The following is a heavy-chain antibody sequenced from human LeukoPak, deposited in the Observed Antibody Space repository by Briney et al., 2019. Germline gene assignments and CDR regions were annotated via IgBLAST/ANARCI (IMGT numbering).Heavy chain of an antibody. D-gene: IGHD3-22*01. CDR1: GYTFTGYY. Sequence: ASVKVSCKASGYTFTGYYMHWVRQAPGQGLEWMGRINPNSGGTNYAQKFQGRVTMTRDTSISTAYMELSRLRSDDTAVYYCASSNGYFDSSGYYLYYSDYWGQGTLVTVSS. J-gene: IGHJ4*02. V-gene: IGHV1-2*06. CDR3: ASSNGYFDSSGYYLYYSDY. CDR2: INPNSGGT.